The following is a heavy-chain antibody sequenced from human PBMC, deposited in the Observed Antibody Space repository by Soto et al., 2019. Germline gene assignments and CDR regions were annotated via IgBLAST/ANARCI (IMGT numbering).Heavy chain of an antibody. CDR3: ARGRDYVWGSYRPGKCDY. V-gene: IGHV4-30-4*01. Sequence: SETLSLTFPVSGGSISSGDYYWSWIRQPPGKGLEWIGYIYYSGSTYYNPSLKSRVTISVDTSKNQFSLKLSSVTAADTAVYYCARGRDYVWGSYRPGKCDYWGHGTLATVYS. J-gene: IGHJ4*01. CDR1: GGSISSGDYY. CDR2: IYYSGST. D-gene: IGHD3-16*02.